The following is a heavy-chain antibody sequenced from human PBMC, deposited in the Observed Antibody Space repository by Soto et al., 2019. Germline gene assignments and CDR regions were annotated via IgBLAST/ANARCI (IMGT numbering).Heavy chain of an antibody. J-gene: IGHJ3*02. D-gene: IGHD3-3*01. CDR2: VSLSGAT. Sequence: DVQLLESGGGLVQPGGSLRLSCAASGFSINSYATSWARQAPGKGLEWVSAVSLSGATYYANFVEGRFSISRDNSKNTLYLHMNSLRDEDTAVYFCTRDHYDRDVYHWFPAIWGPGTMLTVS. V-gene: IGHV3-23*01. CDR3: TRDHYDRDVYHWFPAI. CDR1: GFSINSYA.